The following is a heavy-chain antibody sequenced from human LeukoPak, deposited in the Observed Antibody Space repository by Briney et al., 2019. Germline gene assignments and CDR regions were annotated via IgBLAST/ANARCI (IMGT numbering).Heavy chain of an antibody. V-gene: IGHV4-38-2*01. J-gene: IGHJ4*02. CDR2: IYHSGST. CDR1: GYSISSCYY. Sequence: PSETLSLTCAVSGYSISSCYYWGWIRQPPGKGLEWIGIIYHSGSTYYNPSLKSRVTISVDTSKNQFSLKLSSVTAADPAVYYCARGSGYYDSSGYPFDYWGQGTLVTVSS. D-gene: IGHD3-22*01. CDR3: ARGSGYYDSSGYPFDY.